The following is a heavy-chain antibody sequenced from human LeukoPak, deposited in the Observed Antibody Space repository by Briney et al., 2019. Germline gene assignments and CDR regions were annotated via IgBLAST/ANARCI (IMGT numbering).Heavy chain of an antibody. D-gene: IGHD3-22*01. V-gene: IGHV1-69*13. J-gene: IGHJ6*01. CDR1: GGTFSSYA. CDR3: ASDSSGYYSYYHGMDV. Sequence: SVKVSCKASGGTFSSYAISWVRQAPGQGLEWMGGIIPIFGTANYAQKFQGRVTITADESTSTAYMELSSLRSEDTAVYYCASDSSGYYSYYHGMDVWGQGTKVTVS. CDR2: IIPIFGTA.